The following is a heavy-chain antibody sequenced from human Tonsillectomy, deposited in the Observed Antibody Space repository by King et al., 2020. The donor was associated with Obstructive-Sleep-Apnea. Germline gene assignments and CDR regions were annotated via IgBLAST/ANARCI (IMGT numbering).Heavy chain of an antibody. J-gene: IGHJ4*02. Sequence: QVQLVESGGGVVQPGGSLRLSCAASGFTFSRYAIHWVRQGPGKGLEWVAVISDDGRNKYYADSVKGRVTISRDNSKDTLYLQMNSLRADDTALYYCAGEYCNVGTCSHHYGPAYWGQGTLVTVSS. CDR1: GFTFSRYA. V-gene: IGHV3-30*04. CDR2: ISDDGRNK. D-gene: IGHD2-15*01. CDR3: AGEYCNVGTCSHHYGPAY.